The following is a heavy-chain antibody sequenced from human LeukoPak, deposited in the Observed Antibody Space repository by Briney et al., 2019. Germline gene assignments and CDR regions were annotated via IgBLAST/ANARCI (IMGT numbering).Heavy chain of an antibody. CDR1: GFTFSSYA. Sequence: GGSLRLSCVASGFTFSSYAMSWVRQAPGKGLEWVSAISASGASTYYADSVKGRFTISRDNSKNTLYLQMNSLRADDTAVYYCAKSGRTSCSTSCYYFDYWGQGTLVTVSS. J-gene: IGHJ4*02. V-gene: IGHV3-23*01. CDR2: ISASGAST. D-gene: IGHD2-2*01. CDR3: AKSGRTSCSTSCYYFDY.